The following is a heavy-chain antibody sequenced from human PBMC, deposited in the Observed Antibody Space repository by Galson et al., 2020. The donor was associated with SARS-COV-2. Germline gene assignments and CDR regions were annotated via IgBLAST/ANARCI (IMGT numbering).Heavy chain of an antibody. D-gene: IGHD3-9*01. CDR3: ARSYVLRYFDWLSTYYFFDY. V-gene: IGHV4-39*07. CDR2: IYYSGSS. J-gene: IGHJ4*02. CDR1: AGSISSSSYY. Sequence: SETLSLTCTFSAGSISSSSYYWGWIRQPPGKGLEWIGSIYYSGSSFYNPSLKSRVTISVATSKNQFSLKLSSVTAADTAVYYCARSYVLRYFDWLSTYYFFDYGGQVTLVTVSS.